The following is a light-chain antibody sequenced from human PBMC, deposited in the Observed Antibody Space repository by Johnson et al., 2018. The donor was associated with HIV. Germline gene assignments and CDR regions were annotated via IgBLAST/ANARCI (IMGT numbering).Light chain of an antibody. CDR2: ENN. V-gene: IGLV1-51*02. Sequence: QSVLTQPPSVSAAPGQKVTISCSGSSSNIGNNYVSWYQQLPGTAPKLLICENNKRPSGILDRFSGSKSGTSATLGITGLQTGDEADYYCGTWDISLSVGYVFGTGTKVTVL. CDR3: GTWDISLSVGYV. CDR1: SSNIGNNY. J-gene: IGLJ1*01.